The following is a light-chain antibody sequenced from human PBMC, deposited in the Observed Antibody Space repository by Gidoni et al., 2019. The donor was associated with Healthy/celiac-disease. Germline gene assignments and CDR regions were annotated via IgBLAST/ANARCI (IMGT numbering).Light chain of an antibody. CDR1: KLGDKY. Sequence: SSEPTQPPSVSVSPGQTASITCSGDKLGDKYACWYQQKPGQSPVLVIYQDSKRPSGIPERFSGSNSGNTATLTISGTQAMDEADYYCQAWDSSTDVVFGGGTKLTVL. V-gene: IGLV3-1*01. J-gene: IGLJ2*01. CDR3: QAWDSSTDVV. CDR2: QDS.